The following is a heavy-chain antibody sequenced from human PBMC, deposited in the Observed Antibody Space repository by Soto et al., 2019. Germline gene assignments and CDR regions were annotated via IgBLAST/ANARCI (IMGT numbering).Heavy chain of an antibody. V-gene: IGHV2-5*02. Sequence: QITLKESGPTLVKPTQTLTLTCTFSGLSLSTSGEAVGWIRQPPGKALDWLALIYWDDDKRYNPTLKTRLTITKDPSKNQVVLTPTNMDPVDTATYYCAHYVSTSPAGWFAPWGQGILVPVSS. J-gene: IGHJ5*02. D-gene: IGHD3-10*02. CDR1: GLSLSTSGEA. CDR3: AHYVSTSPAGWFAP. CDR2: IYWDDDK.